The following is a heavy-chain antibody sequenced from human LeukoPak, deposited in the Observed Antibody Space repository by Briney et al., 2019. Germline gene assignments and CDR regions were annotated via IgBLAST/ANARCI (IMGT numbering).Heavy chain of an antibody. CDR2: INPSGGST. Sequence: ASVRVSCKASGYTFTSHYMHWVRQAPGQGLQWMGLINPSGGSTTYAQKFQGRVTMTRDTSTSTVFMYLSSLTSEDTAVYYCARDWIGYVDCWGQGTLVTVSS. D-gene: IGHD3-10*01. CDR3: ARDWIGYVDC. CDR1: GYTFTSHY. V-gene: IGHV1-46*01. J-gene: IGHJ4*02.